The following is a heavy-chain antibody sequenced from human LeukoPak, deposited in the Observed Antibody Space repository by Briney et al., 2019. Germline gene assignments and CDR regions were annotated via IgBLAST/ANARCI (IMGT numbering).Heavy chain of an antibody. CDR3: ARGGGIVVVPAANHWFDP. V-gene: IGHV1-69*13. J-gene: IGHJ5*02. D-gene: IGHD2-2*01. CDR1: GGTFSSYA. Sequence: GASVKVSCKASGGTFSSYAISWVRQAPGQGLEWMGGIIPIFGTANYAQKFQGRVTITADESTSTAYMELSSLRSEDTAVYYCARGGGIVVVPAANHWFDPWGQGTLVTVSS. CDR2: IIPIFGTA.